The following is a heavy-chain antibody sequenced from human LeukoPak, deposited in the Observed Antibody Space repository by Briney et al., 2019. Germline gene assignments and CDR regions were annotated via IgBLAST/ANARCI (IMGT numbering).Heavy chain of an antibody. V-gene: IGHV3-7*01. J-gene: IGHJ5*02. CDR1: GFTFSSYG. Sequence: GGSLRLSCAASGFTFSSYGMSWVRQAPGKGLEWVANIKQDGSEKYYVDSVKGRFTISRDNAKNSLYLQMNSLRAEDTAVYYCAREAGDGYNNWFDPWGQGTLVTVSS. CDR2: IKQDGSEK. D-gene: IGHD5-24*01. CDR3: AREAGDGYNNWFDP.